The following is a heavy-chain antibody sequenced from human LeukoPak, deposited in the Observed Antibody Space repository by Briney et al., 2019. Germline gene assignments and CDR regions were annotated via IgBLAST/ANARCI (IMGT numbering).Heavy chain of an antibody. CDR2: ISYDGSEK. Sequence: PGGSLRLSCVVSGFSFSNYGMHWVRQAPGKGLEWVAVISYDGSEKHYADSVKGRFTIARDNSKNTLHLQMNSLRVEDTAVYYCAKGLLTVVIRDWFDPWGQGTLVTVSS. CDR3: AKGLLTVVIRDWFDP. V-gene: IGHV3-30*18. D-gene: IGHD4-23*01. CDR1: GFSFSNYG. J-gene: IGHJ5*02.